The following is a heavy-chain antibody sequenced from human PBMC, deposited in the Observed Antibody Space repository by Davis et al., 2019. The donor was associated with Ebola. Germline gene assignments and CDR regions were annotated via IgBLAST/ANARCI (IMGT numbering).Heavy chain of an antibody. V-gene: IGHV4-34*01. Sequence: GSLRLSCAVYGGSFSGYYWSWIRQPPGKGLEWIGEINHSGSTNYNPSLKSRVTISVDTSKNQFSLKLSSVTAADTAVYYCARHRHYGMDVWGQGTTVNVSS. J-gene: IGHJ6*02. CDR1: GGSFSGYY. CDR2: INHSGST. CDR3: ARHRHYGMDV.